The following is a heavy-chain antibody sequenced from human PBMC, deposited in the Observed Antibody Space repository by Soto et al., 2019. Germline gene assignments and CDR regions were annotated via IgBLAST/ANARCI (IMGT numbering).Heavy chain of an antibody. CDR3: AGRSPSRNSPFDI. CDR1: GYSFINYW. J-gene: IGHJ3*02. CDR2: IYPGDSDT. V-gene: IGHV5-51*01. Sequence: EAQLEQSGAEVKKPGDSLTISCKGSGYSFINYWIGWVRQAPGKGLEWMGIIYPGDSDTRYSPSFQGQVTISADKSISTAYLQWSSLEASDTAVYYCAGRSPSRNSPFDIWGQGTQVTVSS.